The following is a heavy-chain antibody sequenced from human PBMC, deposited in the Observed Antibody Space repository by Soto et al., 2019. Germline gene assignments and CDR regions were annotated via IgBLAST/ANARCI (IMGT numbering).Heavy chain of an antibody. V-gene: IGHV3-49*03. CDR2: IRSKAYGGTT. Sequence: LRLSCTASGFTFGDYAMSWFRQAPGKGLEWVGFIRSKAYGGTTEYAASVKGRFTISRDDSKSIAYLQMNSLKTEDTAVYYCTREPYYDFWSGLASPYYYMDVWGKGTTVTVSS. CDR3: TREPYYDFWSGLASPYYYMDV. J-gene: IGHJ6*03. D-gene: IGHD3-3*01. CDR1: GFTFGDYA.